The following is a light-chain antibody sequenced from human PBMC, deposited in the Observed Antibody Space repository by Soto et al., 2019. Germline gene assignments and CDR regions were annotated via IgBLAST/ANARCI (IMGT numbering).Light chain of an antibody. Sequence: QSVLTQPPSVSGAPGQRVTISCTGSSINIGAGYNVHWYQQLPGTAPKLLIYGNSNRPSGVPDRFSGSKSGTSASLAITGLQAEDEADYYGQSYDSSLSGWVFGGGTKLTVL. CDR1: SINIGAGYN. CDR2: GNS. J-gene: IGLJ3*02. CDR3: QSYDSSLSGWV. V-gene: IGLV1-40*01.